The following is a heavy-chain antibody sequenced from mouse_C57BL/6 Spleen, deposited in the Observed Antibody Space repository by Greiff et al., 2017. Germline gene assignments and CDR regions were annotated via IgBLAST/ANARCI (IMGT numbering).Heavy chain of an antibody. CDR2: ISSGGSYT. J-gene: IGHJ3*01. CDR1: GFTFSSYG. CDR3: ERQYYDYDVWFAY. V-gene: IGHV5-6*01. D-gene: IGHD2-4*01. Sequence: EVQRVESGGDLVKPGGSLKLSCAASGFTFSSYGMSWVRQTPDKRLEWVATISSGGSYTYYPDSVKGRFTISRDNAKNTLYLQMSSLKSEDTAMYYCERQYYDYDVWFAYWGQGTLVTVSA.